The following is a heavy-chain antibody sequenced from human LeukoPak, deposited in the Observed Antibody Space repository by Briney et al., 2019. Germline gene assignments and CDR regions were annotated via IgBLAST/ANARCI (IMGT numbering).Heavy chain of an antibody. CDR3: ARTGYCSGGSCRSVFFDYYYGMDV. CDR1: GGSISSSSYY. J-gene: IGHJ6*02. Sequence: SETLSLTCTVSGGSISSSSYYWGWIRQPPGKGLEWIGSIYYSGSTYYNPSLKSRVTISVDTSKNQFSQKLSSVTAADTAVYYCARTGYCSGGSCRSVFFDYYYGMDVWGQGTTVTVSS. D-gene: IGHD2-15*01. CDR2: IYYSGST. V-gene: IGHV4-39*01.